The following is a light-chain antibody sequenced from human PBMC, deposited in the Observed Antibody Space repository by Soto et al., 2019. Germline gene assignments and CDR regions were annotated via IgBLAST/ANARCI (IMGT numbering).Light chain of an antibody. V-gene: IGLV4-69*01. CDR3: QTLATDIQV. J-gene: IGLJ2*01. Sequence: QLVLTQSPSASASLGASVKLTCTLSSGRSNFAIAWLQQRPEKGPRFLMRLNKDGSHTKGDGIPDRFSGSSSGAERYLTISSLQSDDEADYCCQTLATDIQVFGGGTKVTVL. CDR1: SGRSNFA. CDR2: LNKDGSH.